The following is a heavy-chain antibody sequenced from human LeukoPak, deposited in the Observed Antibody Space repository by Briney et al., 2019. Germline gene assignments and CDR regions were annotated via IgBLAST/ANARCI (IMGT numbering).Heavy chain of an antibody. J-gene: IGHJ4*02. CDR3: ACDS. CDR2: ISYDGSNK. D-gene: IGHD2-21*01. Sequence: GRSLRLSCAASGFTFSSYAMHWGRQAPGKGLEWVAVISYDGSNKYYADSVKGRFTISRDNSKNTLYLQMNSLRAEDTAVYYCACDSWGQGTLVTVSS. V-gene: IGHV3-30*01. CDR1: GFTFSSYA.